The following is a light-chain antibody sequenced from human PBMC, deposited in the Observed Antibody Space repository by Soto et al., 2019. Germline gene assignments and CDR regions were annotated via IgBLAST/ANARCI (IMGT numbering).Light chain of an antibody. CDR1: STDVGGYNF. CDR2: EVS. CDR3: SSYAGGIKWV. V-gene: IGLV2-8*01. Sequence: QSALTQPPSASGSPGQSVTISCTGTSTDVGGYNFVSWYQQHPGKAPKFMIYEVSNRPAGVPDRFSGSKSGNTASLTVSGLEAEDEAYYYRSSYAGGIKWVFGGGTKLTVL. J-gene: IGLJ3*02.